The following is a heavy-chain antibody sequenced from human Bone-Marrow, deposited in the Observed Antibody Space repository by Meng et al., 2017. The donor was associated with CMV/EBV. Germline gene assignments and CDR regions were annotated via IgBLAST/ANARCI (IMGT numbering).Heavy chain of an antibody. D-gene: IGHD2-2*01. CDR2: IRSKANSYAT. Sequence: GESLKISCAASGFTFSGSAMHWVRQASGKGLEWVGRIRSKANSYATAYAASVKGRFTISRDDSKNTAYLQMNSLKTEDTAVYYCTTHDIVVVPDYWGQGPLVTVSS. CDR1: GFTFSGSA. V-gene: IGHV3-73*01. J-gene: IGHJ4*02. CDR3: TTHDIVVVPDY.